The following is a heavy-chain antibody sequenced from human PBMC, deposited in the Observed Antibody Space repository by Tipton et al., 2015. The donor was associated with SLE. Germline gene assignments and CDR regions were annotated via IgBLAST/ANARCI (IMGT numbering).Heavy chain of an antibody. D-gene: IGHD6-13*01. CDR3: ASSSSSWYWFDP. J-gene: IGHJ5*02. CDR2: IYHSGST. Sequence: TLSLTCAVSGGSISSGGYSWSWIRQPPGKGPEWIGYIYHSGSTYYNPSLKSRVTISVDRSKNQFSLKLSSVTAADTAVYYCASSSSSWYWFDPWGQGTLVTVSS. CDR1: GGSISSGGYS. V-gene: IGHV4-30-2*01.